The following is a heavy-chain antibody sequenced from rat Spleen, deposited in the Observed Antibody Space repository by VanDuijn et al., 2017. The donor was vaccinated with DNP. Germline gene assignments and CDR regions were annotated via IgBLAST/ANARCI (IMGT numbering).Heavy chain of an antibody. CDR3: AKGGDYGGFDY. J-gene: IGHJ2*01. V-gene: IGHV5-58*01. D-gene: IGHD1-11*01. Sequence: EVQLVETGGGLVQPGRALKLSRVASGFTFSSYWMYWIRPTPGKGLEWVASINTDGGGTYYPDSVKGRFTISRDNAKNTVYLQMNSLRSEDTATYYCAKGGDYGGFDYWGQGVMVTVSS. CDR2: INTDGGGT. CDR1: GFTFSSYW.